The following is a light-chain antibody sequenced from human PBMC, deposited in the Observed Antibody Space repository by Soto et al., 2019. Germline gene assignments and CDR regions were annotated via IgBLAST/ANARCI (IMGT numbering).Light chain of an antibody. V-gene: IGKV1-8*01. CDR3: QQYYSYLLT. Sequence: AIRMTQSPSSLSASTGDRVTITCRASQGISSYLAWYQQKPGKAPKLLIYAASTLQSGVPSRFSGSGSGTDFTLTISCLQSEDFATYYCQQYYSYLLTFGGGTKMDIK. CDR2: AAS. J-gene: IGKJ4*01. CDR1: QGISSY.